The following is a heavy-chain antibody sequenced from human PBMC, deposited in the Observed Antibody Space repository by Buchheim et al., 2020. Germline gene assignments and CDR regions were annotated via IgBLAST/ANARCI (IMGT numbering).Heavy chain of an antibody. V-gene: IGHV3-33*06. CDR1: GFTLTSYG. Sequence: QVQLVESGGGVVQPGRSLRLSCAASGFTLTSYGMHWVRQAPGKGLEWVAVIWSDGSNKYYADSVKGRFTIYRDNSKNTGYLQMNSLRVEDTAVYYCAKENYFHSSAYVGDYWGQGTL. CDR3: AKENYFHSSAYVGDY. CDR2: IWSDGSNK. J-gene: IGHJ4*02. D-gene: IGHD3-22*01.